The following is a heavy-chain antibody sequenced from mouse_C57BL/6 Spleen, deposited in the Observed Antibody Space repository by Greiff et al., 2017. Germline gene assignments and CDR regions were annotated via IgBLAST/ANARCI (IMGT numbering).Heavy chain of an antibody. CDR2: IRLKSDNYAT. J-gene: IGHJ1*03. CDR3: TELTGGYFDV. Sequence: EVKLVESGGGLVQPGGSMKLSCVASGFTFSNYWMNWVRQSPEKGLEWVAQIRLKSDNYATHYAESVKGRFTISRDDSKSSVYLQMNNLRAEDTGIYYCTELTGGYFDVWGTGTTVTVSS. V-gene: IGHV6-3*01. CDR1: GFTFSNYW. D-gene: IGHD4-1*01.